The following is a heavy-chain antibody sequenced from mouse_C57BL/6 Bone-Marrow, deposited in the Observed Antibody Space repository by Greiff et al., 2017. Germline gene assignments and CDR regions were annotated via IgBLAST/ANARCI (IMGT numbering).Heavy chain of an antibody. V-gene: IGHV5-15*01. CDR3: ARGGGTAWFAY. J-gene: IGHJ3*01. Sequence: EVKLMESGGGLVQPGGSLKLSCAASGFTFSDYGMAWVRQAPRKGPEWVAFISNLAYSIYYADTVTGRFTISRENAKNTLYLEMSSLRSEDTAMYYCARGGGTAWFAYWGQGTLVTVSA. CDR2: ISNLAYSI. D-gene: IGHD1-1*01. CDR1: GFTFSDYG.